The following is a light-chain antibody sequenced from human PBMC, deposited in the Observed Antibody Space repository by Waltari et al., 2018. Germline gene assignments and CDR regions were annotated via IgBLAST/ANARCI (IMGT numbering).Light chain of an antibody. CDR3: SSNAGRGIV. J-gene: IGLJ2*01. CDR1: SSDAGRYDL. Sequence: QSALTQPASLSGSPGQSITVSRTGASSDAGRYDLFCWYQQHPGKAPKLIIYEGNKRPSGVSNRFSGFKSGNTASLTISGLQAEDEAEYYCSSNAGRGIVFGGGTKLTVL. V-gene: IGLV2-23*01. CDR2: EGN.